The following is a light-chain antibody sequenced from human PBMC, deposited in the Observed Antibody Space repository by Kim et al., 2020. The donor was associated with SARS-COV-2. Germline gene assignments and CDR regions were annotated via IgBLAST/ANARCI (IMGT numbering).Light chain of an antibody. J-gene: IGLJ3*02. CDR2: EDT. Sequence: GQKIVISCTRTSGNIGSNYVQWYQQHQGTAPIIVIHEDTERPSGVPDRFSGSIDVTSNSAFLTISGLRPEDEADYYCQSYDSTIRVFGGGTKLTVL. V-gene: IGLV6-57*03. CDR1: SGNIGSNY. CDR3: QSYDSTIRV.